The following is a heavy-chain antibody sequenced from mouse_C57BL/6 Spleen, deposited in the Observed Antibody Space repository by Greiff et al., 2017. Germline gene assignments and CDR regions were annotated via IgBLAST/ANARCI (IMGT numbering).Heavy chain of an antibody. CDR3: ERRSSQYYFDY. V-gene: IGHV1-18*01. J-gene: IGHJ2*01. CDR2: INPNNGGT. D-gene: IGHD1-1*01. CDR1: GYTFTDYN. Sequence: VQLKQSGPELVKPGASVKIPCKASGYTFTDYNMDWVKQSHGKSLEWIGDINPNNGGTIYNQKFKGKATLTVDKSSSPAYMKLRSLTSEDTAVYYCERRSSQYYFDYWGKGTTLTVAS.